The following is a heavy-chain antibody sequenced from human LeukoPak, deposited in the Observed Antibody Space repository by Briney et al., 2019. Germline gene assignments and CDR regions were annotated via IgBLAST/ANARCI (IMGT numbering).Heavy chain of an antibody. CDR1: GASISAYH. CDR2: IYYSGTA. CDR3: ARRHHNWDY. J-gene: IGHJ4*02. D-gene: IGHD5-24*01. V-gene: IGHV4-59*08. Sequence: SETLSLTCTVSGASISAYHWSWIRQPPGKGLEWMGYIYYSGTANYNPSLESRVTISIDTSKNQFSLKLNSVTAADTAVYYCARRHHNWDYWGQGTLVTVSS.